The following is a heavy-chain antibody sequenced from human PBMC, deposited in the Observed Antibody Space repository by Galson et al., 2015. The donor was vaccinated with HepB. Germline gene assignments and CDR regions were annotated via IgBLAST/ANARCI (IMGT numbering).Heavy chain of an antibody. CDR2: ILSDGSNK. V-gene: IGHV3-30*18. J-gene: IGHJ4*02. CDR1: GFTFSSYG. D-gene: IGHD3-22*01. Sequence: SLRLSCAASGFTFSSYGMHWVRQAPGKGLEWVAVILSDGSNKYYADSVKGRFTISRDNSKNTLYLQMNSLRAEDTAVYYCAKDYDSSGYSFFDSWGQGTLVTVSS. CDR3: AKDYDSSGYSFFDS.